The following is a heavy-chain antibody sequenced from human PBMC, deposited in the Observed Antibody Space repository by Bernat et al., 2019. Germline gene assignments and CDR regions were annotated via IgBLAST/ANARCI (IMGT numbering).Heavy chain of an antibody. CDR1: GFTFSSYW. V-gene: IGHV3-7*04. Sequence: EVQLVESGGGLVQPGGSLRLSCAASGFTFSSYWMSWVRQAPGKGLAWVANIKQDGSEKYYVDSVKGRFTISRDNAKNSLYLQMNSLRAEDTAVYYCARPYYDFWSGYYWDYWGQGTLVTVSS. J-gene: IGHJ4*02. D-gene: IGHD3-3*01. CDR3: ARPYYDFWSGYYWDY. CDR2: IKQDGSEK.